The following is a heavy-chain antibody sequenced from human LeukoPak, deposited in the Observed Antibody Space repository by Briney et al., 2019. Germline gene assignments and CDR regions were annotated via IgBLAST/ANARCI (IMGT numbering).Heavy chain of an antibody. J-gene: IGHJ6*02. CDR1: GGSIGTYY. Sequence: SETLSLTCTVSGGSIGTYYWSWVRQPPVKGLEWIGYIYNTGGTNYNPSLESRVTISIDTSKNQFSLKLNSVTAADTAVYYCARGRRSSSSYYGMDVWGQGILVTVSS. CDR2: IYNTGGT. V-gene: IGHV4-59*01. D-gene: IGHD6-6*01. CDR3: ARGRRSSSSYYGMDV.